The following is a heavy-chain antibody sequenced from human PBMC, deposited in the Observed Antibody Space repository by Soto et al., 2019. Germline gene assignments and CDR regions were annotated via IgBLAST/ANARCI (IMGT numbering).Heavy chain of an antibody. D-gene: IGHD3-9*01. CDR3: ARLSVRYFDWFMDY. CDR1: GGSISSYY. J-gene: IGHJ4*02. V-gene: IGHV4-59*08. Sequence: SETLSLTCTVSGGSISSYYWSWIRQPPGKGLEWIGYIYYSGSTNYNPSLKSRVTISVDTSKNQFSLKLSSVTAADTAVYYCARLSVRYFDWFMDYWGQGTLVTVSS. CDR2: IYYSGST.